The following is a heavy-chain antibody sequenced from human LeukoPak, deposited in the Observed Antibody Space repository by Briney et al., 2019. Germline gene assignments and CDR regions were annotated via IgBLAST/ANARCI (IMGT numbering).Heavy chain of an antibody. CDR1: GGSISSYY. CDR2: IYYSGST. CDR3: ARQDYGGTDY. Sequence: PSETLSLTCTVSGGSISSYYWSWTRQPPGKGLEWIGNIYYSGSTYYNPSLKSRVTISVDTSKNQFSLKLSSVTAADTAVYFCARQDYGGTDYWGQGTLVTVSS. D-gene: IGHD4-23*01. J-gene: IGHJ4*02. V-gene: IGHV4-59*04.